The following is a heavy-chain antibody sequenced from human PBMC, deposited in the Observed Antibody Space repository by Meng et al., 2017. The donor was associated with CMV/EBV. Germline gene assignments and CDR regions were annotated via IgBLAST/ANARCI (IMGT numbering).Heavy chain of an antibody. D-gene: IGHD3-16*01. CDR2: ISSSSTI. Sequence: LSLTCAASGFTFSSYSMNWVRQAPGKGLEWVSYISSSSTIYYADSVKGRFTISRDNAKNSLYLQMNSLRAEDTAVYYCARDWGGTSFKHLPHNDYWGQGTLVTVSS. V-gene: IGHV3-48*04. CDR1: GFTFSSYS. CDR3: ARDWGGTSFKHLPHNDY. J-gene: IGHJ4*02.